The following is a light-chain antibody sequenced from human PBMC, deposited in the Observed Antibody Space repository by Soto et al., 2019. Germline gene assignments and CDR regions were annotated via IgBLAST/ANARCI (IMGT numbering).Light chain of an antibody. Sequence: ASKMTQCPASLSASVGDRGTITCRASQGIRNDLGWYQQKPGKAPKLLIYSASTLHSGVPSRFSGSGSGTEFTLTISKLQPEDFATYYCLQDDAYPLTFDGGNKVEIQ. CDR3: LQDDAYPLT. CDR1: QGIRND. V-gene: IGKV1-6*01. J-gene: IGKJ4*01. CDR2: SAS.